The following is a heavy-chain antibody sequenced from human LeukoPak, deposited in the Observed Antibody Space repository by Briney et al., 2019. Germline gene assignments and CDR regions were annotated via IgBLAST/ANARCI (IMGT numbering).Heavy chain of an antibody. CDR2: IYYSGST. D-gene: IGHD1-7*01. CDR1: GGSISSYY. CDR3: ARDRGARNYVSSDAFDI. V-gene: IGHV4-59*01. J-gene: IGHJ3*02. Sequence: SETLSLTCTVSGGSISSYYWSWIRQPPGKGLEWIGYIYYSGSTNYNPSLKSRATISVDTSKNQFSLKLSSVTAADTAVYYCARDRGARNYVSSDAFDIWGQGTMVTVSS.